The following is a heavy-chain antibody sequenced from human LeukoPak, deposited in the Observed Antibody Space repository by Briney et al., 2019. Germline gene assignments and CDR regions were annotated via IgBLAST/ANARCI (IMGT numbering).Heavy chain of an antibody. Sequence: GGSLRISCAASGFTFSSYAMSWVRQAPGKGLEWVSAISGSGGSTYYADSVKGRFTISRDNSKNTLYLQMNSLRAEDTAVYYCAKGAGYSYGYEYYFDYWGQGTLVTVSS. D-gene: IGHD5-18*01. CDR2: ISGSGGST. CDR1: GFTFSSYA. CDR3: AKGAGYSYGYEYYFDY. J-gene: IGHJ4*02. V-gene: IGHV3-23*01.